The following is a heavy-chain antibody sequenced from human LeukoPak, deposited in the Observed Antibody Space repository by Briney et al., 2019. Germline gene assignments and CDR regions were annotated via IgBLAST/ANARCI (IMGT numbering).Heavy chain of an antibody. Sequence: SETLSLTCTVSGGSISSYYWSWIRQPPGKGLEWIGEIYHSGSTNYNPSLKSRVTISVDKSKNQFSLKLSSVTAADTAVYYCAREYDFWSGYVFDYWGQGTLVTVSS. D-gene: IGHD3-3*01. CDR1: GGSISSYY. CDR3: AREYDFWSGYVFDY. V-gene: IGHV4-59*12. J-gene: IGHJ4*02. CDR2: IYHSGST.